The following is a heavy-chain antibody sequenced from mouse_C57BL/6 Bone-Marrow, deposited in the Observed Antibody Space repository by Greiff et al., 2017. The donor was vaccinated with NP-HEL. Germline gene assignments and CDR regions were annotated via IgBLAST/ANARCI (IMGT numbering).Heavy chain of an antibody. Sequence: QVQLQQPGAELVKPGASVKLSCKASGYTFTTYWTQWVKQRPGQGLEWIGEIDPSDSYTNYNQKFKGKATLTVDTSSSTANMQLSSLTSEDSAVYYCARKAYYGRSYEFAYWGQGTLVTVSA. CDR3: ARKAYYGRSYEFAY. CDR2: IDPSDSYT. V-gene: IGHV1-50*01. D-gene: IGHD1-1*01. CDR1: GYTFTTYW. J-gene: IGHJ3*01.